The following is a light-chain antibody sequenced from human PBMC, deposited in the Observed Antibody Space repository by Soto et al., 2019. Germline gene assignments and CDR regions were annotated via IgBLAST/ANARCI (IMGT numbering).Light chain of an antibody. CDR3: AAWDDSLNGVV. Sequence: QSVLTQPPSASGTPGQRFTISCSGSTSNIGNNYVCWFQQLPGTAPKLPIYRNNQRPSGVPDRFSGSKPGTSASLAISGLRSEEEAEYYCAAWDDSLNGVVFGGGTKLTGL. CDR1: TSNIGNNY. CDR2: RNN. J-gene: IGLJ3*02. V-gene: IGLV1-47*01.